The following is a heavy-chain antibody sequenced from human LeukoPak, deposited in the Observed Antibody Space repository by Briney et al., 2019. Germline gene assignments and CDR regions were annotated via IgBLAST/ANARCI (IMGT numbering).Heavy chain of an antibody. Sequence: PGGSLRLSCAASGFTFSSYSMNWVRQAPGKGLEWVSSISSSSSYIYYADSVKGRFTIYRDNAKNSLYLQMNSLRAEDTAVYYCASLNGNWFDPWGQGTLVTVSS. V-gene: IGHV3-21*01. J-gene: IGHJ5*02. D-gene: IGHD1-1*01. CDR1: GFTFSSYS. CDR3: ASLNGNWFDP. CDR2: ISSSSSYI.